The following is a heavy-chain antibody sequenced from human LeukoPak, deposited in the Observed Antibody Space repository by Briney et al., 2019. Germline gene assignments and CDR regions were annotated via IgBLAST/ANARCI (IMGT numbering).Heavy chain of an antibody. V-gene: IGHV1-69*02. CDR1: GGTFSSYT. Sequence: SVKVSCKASGGTFSSYTISWVRQAPGQGPEWMGRIIPILGIANYAQKFQGRVTITADKSTSTAYMELSSLRSEDTAVYYCARTDYGDYVEFLYGMDVWGQGTTVTVSS. D-gene: IGHD4-17*01. CDR3: ARTDYGDYVEFLYGMDV. CDR2: IIPILGIA. J-gene: IGHJ6*02.